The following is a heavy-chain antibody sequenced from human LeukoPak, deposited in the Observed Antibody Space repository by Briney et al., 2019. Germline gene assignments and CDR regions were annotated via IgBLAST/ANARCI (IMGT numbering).Heavy chain of an antibody. CDR2: ISSSGANT. CDR3: AKSPPFGSSRYYHYYYMDA. J-gene: IGHJ6*03. V-gene: IGHV3-23*01. CDR1: GFTFSSNA. D-gene: IGHD2-2*01. Sequence: GGSLRLSCAASGFTFSSNAMTWVRQAPGKGLEWVSDISSSGANTHYADSVKGRFTISRDNSKNTLFLQMNSLRAEDTAVYYCAKSPPFGSSRYYHYYYMDAWGKGTTVTVSS.